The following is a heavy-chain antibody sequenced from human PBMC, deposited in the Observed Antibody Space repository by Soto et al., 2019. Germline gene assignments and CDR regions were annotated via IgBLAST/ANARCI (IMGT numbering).Heavy chain of an antibody. CDR2: IVVGSGNT. V-gene: IGHV1-58*01. Sequence: QMQLVQSGPEVKKPGTSVKVSCKASGFTFTSSAVQWVRQARGQRLEWIGWIVVGSGNTNYAQKFQERVTITRDMSTGTAYMELSSLRSEDTAVYYCAASTYYYDGSGYGPDAFDIWGQGTMVTVSS. CDR1: GFTFTSSA. D-gene: IGHD3-22*01. J-gene: IGHJ3*02. CDR3: AASTYYYDGSGYGPDAFDI.